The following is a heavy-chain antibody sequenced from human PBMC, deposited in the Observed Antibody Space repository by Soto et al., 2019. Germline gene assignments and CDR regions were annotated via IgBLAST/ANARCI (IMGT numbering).Heavy chain of an antibody. V-gene: IGHV1-69*06. CDR3: AAFDRSDYGYYYAMDV. CDR1: GGTFSSYA. J-gene: IGHJ6*02. D-gene: IGHD3-22*01. Sequence: QVQLVQSGAEVKKPGSSVKVSCKASGGTFSSYAISWVRQAPGQGLEWMGGIIPIFGTANYAQNFQGRVTITADKSTSIAYMELSSLRSEDTAVYYCAAFDRSDYGYYYAMDVWGQGTTVTVSS. CDR2: IIPIFGTA.